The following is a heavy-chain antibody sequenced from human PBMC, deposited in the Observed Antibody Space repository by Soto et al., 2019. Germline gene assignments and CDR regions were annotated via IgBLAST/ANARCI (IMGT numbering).Heavy chain of an antibody. CDR3: AKVVSGGHLDC. CDR2: IYYTGST. CDR1: GVSINNYY. J-gene: IGHJ4*02. Sequence: SETLSLTCSVSGVSINNYYWTWIRQPPGKRLEWIGAIYYTGSTTYNPSLRSRVTFSVDTSKNQFSLSLTSVTAADTAVYFCAKVVSGGHLDCWGQGTLVTVS. D-gene: IGHD6-25*01. V-gene: IGHV4-59*01.